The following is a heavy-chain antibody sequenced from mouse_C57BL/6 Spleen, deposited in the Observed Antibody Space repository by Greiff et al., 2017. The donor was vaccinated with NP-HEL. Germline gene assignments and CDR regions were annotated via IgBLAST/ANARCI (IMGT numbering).Heavy chain of an antibody. CDR1: GFTFSDYG. Sequence: DVMLVESGGGLVKPGGSLKLSCAASGFTFSDYGMHWVRQAPEKGLEWVAYISSGSSTINYVDTVKGRFTISRDNAKNTLFLQMTSLRSEDTAMYYCASYGSSYDYAMDYWGQGTSVTVSS. D-gene: IGHD1-1*01. J-gene: IGHJ4*01. V-gene: IGHV5-17*01. CDR2: ISSGSSTI. CDR3: ASYGSSYDYAMDY.